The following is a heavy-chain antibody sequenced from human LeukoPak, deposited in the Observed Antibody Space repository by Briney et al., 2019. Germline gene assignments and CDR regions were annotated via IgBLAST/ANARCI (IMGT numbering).Heavy chain of an antibody. CDR2: INPNSGGT. Sequence: ASVKVSCKASGYTFTGYYMHWVRQAPGQGLEWMGWINPNSGGTNYAQKFQGRVTMTRDTSITTAYMELSRLRSDDTAVYYCARDGPTSMALLYYYYMDVWGKGTTVTVSS. D-gene: IGHD2/OR15-2a*01. V-gene: IGHV1-2*02. CDR3: ARDGPTSMALLYYYYMDV. CDR1: GYTFTGYY. J-gene: IGHJ6*03.